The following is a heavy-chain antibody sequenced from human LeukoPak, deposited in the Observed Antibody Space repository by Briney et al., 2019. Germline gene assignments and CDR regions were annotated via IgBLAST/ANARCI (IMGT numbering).Heavy chain of an antibody. V-gene: IGHV3-48*04. CDR2: ISSSSSTI. CDR1: GFTFSSYS. CDR3: ARDSYYYDSSAYYYY. Sequence: SGGSLRLSCAASGFTFSSYSMNWVRQAPGKGLEWVSYISSSSSTIYYADSVKGRFTISRDNAKNSLYLQMNSLRAEDTAVYYCARDSYYYDSSAYYYYWGQGTLVTVSS. J-gene: IGHJ4*02. D-gene: IGHD3-22*01.